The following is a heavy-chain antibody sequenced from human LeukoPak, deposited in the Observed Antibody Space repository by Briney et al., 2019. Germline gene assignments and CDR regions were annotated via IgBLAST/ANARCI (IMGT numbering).Heavy chain of an antibody. V-gene: IGHV4-59*08. CDR2: IYYSGST. D-gene: IGHD3-10*01. CDR1: GGSISSYY. Sequence: SETLSLTCTVSGGSISSYYWSWIRQPPGKGLEWIGYIYYSGSTNYNPSLKSRVTISVDTSKNQFSLKLSSVTAADTAVYYCARTSRSYYYGSGRDFPFDYWGQGTLVTVSS. J-gene: IGHJ4*02. CDR3: ARTSRSYYYGSGRDFPFDY.